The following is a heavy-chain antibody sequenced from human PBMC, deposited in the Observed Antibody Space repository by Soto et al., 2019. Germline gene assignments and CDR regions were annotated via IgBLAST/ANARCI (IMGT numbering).Heavy chain of an antibody. CDR2: ISSSSSYI. CDR1: GFTFSSYS. CDR3: ARRGRERWLQGGFDY. J-gene: IGHJ4*02. D-gene: IGHD5-12*01. V-gene: IGHV3-21*01. Sequence: EVQLVESGGGLVKPGGSLRLSCAASGFTFSSYSMNWVRQAPGKGLEWVSSISSSSSYIYYADSVKGRFTISRDNAKNSLYLQMNSLRAEDTAVYYCARRGRERWLQGGFDYWGQGTLVTVSS.